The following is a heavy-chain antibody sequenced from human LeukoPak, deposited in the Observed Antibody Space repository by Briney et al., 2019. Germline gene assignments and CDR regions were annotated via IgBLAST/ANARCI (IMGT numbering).Heavy chain of an antibody. CDR1: GFTFSSYA. Sequence: GGSLRLSCAASGFTFSSYAMHWVRLAPGKGLEWVAVISYDGSNKYYADSVKGRFTISRDNSKNTLYLQMNSLRAEDTAVYYCAGQVLEWSGGWFDPWGQGTLVTVSS. CDR3: AGQVLEWSGGWFDP. CDR2: ISYDGSNK. D-gene: IGHD3-3*01. V-gene: IGHV3-30-3*01. J-gene: IGHJ5*02.